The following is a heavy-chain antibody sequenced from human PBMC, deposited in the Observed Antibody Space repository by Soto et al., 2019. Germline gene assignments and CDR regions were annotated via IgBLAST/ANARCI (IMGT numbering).Heavy chain of an antibody. J-gene: IGHJ4*02. Sequence: QVQLVQSGAEVKKPGASVKVSCKASGYTFTSYDINWVRQATGQGLEWMGWMNPNSGNTGYAQKFQGRVTMTRNTSISTAYMALSSLRSEDTAVYYCARGRYSSGWGRRYFDYWGQGTLVTVSS. CDR3: ARGRYSSGWGRRYFDY. V-gene: IGHV1-8*01. D-gene: IGHD6-19*01. CDR2: MNPNSGNT. CDR1: GYTFTSYD.